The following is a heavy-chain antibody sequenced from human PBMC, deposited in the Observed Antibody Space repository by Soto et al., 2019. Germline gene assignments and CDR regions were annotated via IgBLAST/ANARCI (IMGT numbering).Heavy chain of an antibody. CDR1: GGSISNYY. CDR3: ARVRGPYYYDSGSYSGMDV. D-gene: IGHD3-10*01. J-gene: IGHJ6*02. V-gene: IGHV4-59*01. CDR2: IYKSGST. Sequence: QVQLQESGPGLVKPSETLSLTCTVSGGSISNYYWSWIRQPPGKGLEWIGHIYKSGSTYYNPSLXGRVALSVATXXNXFXXNLSSVTAADTAVYYCARVRGPYYYDSGSYSGMDVWGQGTTVTVSS.